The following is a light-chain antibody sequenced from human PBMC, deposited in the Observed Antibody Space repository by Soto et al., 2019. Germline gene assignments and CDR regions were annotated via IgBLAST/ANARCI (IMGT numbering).Light chain of an antibody. CDR2: DAS. CDR1: QDISNY. J-gene: IGKJ5*01. CDR3: QQYDNLPTT. Sequence: DIQMTQSPSSLSASVGDRVTITCQASQDISNYLNWYQQKPGKAPKLLIYDASNLETGVPSRFSGRGSGTDFTFTISSLQPEDIATYYCQQYDNLPTTFGQGTRLEIK. V-gene: IGKV1-33*01.